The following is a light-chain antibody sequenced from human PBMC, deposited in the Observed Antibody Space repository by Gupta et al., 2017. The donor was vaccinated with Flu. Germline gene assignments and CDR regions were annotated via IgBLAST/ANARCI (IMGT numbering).Light chain of an antibody. J-gene: IGKJ2*03. CDR3: QQYDNYPQG. V-gene: IGKV3-20*01. CDR1: QRLNRNY. Sequence: ETVFTQSPGTLSLSPGERATLSCRASQRLNRNYLAWYQQTPGQAPRLLIHGASSRATGIPDRFSGSGSGTDFTLTITRLEPEDFAVYYCQQYDNYPQGFGQGTKLEIK. CDR2: GAS.